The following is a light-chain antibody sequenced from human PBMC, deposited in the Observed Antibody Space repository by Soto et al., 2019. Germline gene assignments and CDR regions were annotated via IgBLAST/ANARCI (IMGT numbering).Light chain of an antibody. J-gene: IGLJ2*01. Sequence: QSVLTQPPSASGTPGQRVTISCSGSSSDIGSNTVNWYQHVPGRAPKVLIHSNNQRPSGVPARFSGSKSGTAASLAISGLQSEDEADYYCATWDDSLNIVVLGGGTKVTVL. CDR1: SSDIGSNT. V-gene: IGLV1-44*01. CDR2: SNN. CDR3: ATWDDSLNIVV.